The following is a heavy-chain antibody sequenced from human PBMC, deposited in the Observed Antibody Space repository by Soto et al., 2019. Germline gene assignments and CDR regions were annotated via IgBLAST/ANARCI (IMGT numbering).Heavy chain of an antibody. V-gene: IGHV1-18*01. D-gene: IGHD3-10*01. Sequence: QVQLVQSGAEVKRAGASVKVSCKTSGYRFSDYGISWVRQAPGQGLEWRGWISAYNGNTKYAQKFQARVTVTTDTSRSTGYLELRSLTSDDTAIYYCARESIRAMEYNGLDVWGQGTAVTVSS. CDR2: ISAYNGNT. J-gene: IGHJ6*02. CDR1: GYRFSDYG. CDR3: ARESIRAMEYNGLDV.